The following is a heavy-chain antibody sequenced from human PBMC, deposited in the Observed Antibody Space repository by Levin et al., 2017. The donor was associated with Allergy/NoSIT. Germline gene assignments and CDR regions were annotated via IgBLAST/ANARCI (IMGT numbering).Heavy chain of an antibody. V-gene: IGHV1-18*01. D-gene: IGHD3-3*01. CDR1: GYNFTNYG. Sequence: VASVKVSCKASGYNFTNYGISWVRQAPGQGLEWMGWISAYNGNTNYAQKFKGRVTMTIQTSTNTAYMELRSLRSDDTAVYYCARVGSDFWGVYQKSWCYMDVWGQGTTVTVSS. CDR2: ISAYNGNT. J-gene: IGHJ6*03. CDR3: ARVGSDFWGVYQKSWCYMDV.